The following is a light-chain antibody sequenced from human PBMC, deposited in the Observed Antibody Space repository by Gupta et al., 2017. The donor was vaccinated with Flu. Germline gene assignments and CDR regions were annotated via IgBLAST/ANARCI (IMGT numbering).Light chain of an antibody. CDR2: AID. J-gene: IGLJ2*01. V-gene: IGLV2-11*01. CDR1: SSDVGGYNY. Sequence: QSALTQPRSASGSPGQSVTISCTGTSSDVGGYNYVSWYQQFPGKAPRLMIYAIDKRPSGVPDRFSGSKSANTASLTISGLQAEDEADYYCCSYAGSSNLVFGGGTRLTVL. CDR3: CSYAGSSNLV.